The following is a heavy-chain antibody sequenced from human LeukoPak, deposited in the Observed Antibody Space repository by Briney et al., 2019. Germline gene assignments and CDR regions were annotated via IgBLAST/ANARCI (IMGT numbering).Heavy chain of an antibody. V-gene: IGHV3-21*01. J-gene: IGHJ6*02. Sequence: PGGSLRLSCAASGFTFSSYSMNWVRQAPGKGLEWVSSISSSSSYIYYADSVKGRFTISRDNAKNSLYLQMNSLRAEDTAVCYCARDHGLGSGWFPPRYDYGMDVWGQGTTVTVSS. CDR1: GFTFSSYS. D-gene: IGHD6-19*01. CDR3: ARDHGLGSGWFPPRYDYGMDV. CDR2: ISSSSSYI.